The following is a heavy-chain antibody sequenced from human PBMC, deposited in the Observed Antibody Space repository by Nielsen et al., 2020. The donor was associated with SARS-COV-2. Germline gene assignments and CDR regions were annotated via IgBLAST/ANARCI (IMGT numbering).Heavy chain of an antibody. J-gene: IGHJ6*02. D-gene: IGHD1-26*01. CDR2: ISYDGSNK. V-gene: IGHV3-30*04. CDR3: ARHLSGSYYYYYGMDV. Sequence: GESLKISCAASGFTFSSYEMNWVRQAPGKGLEWVAVISYDGSNKYYADSVKGRFTISRDNSKNTLYLQMNSLRAEDTAVYYCARHLSGSYYYYYGMDVWGQGTTVTVSS. CDR1: GFTFSSYE.